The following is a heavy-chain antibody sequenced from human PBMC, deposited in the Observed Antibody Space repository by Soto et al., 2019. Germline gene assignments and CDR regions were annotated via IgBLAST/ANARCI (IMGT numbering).Heavy chain of an antibody. Sequence: PGGSLRLSCAASGFTFHDYAMHWVRQAPGKGLEWVSGINWNSGSIGYGDSVKGRFTTSRDNAKNFPYLQMNSLRSEDTALYYCAKQNSVDYSYGMDVWGQGTTVTVSS. CDR1: GFTFHDYA. J-gene: IGHJ6*02. CDR3: AKQNSVDYSYGMDV. V-gene: IGHV3-9*01. D-gene: IGHD2-15*01. CDR2: INWNSGSI.